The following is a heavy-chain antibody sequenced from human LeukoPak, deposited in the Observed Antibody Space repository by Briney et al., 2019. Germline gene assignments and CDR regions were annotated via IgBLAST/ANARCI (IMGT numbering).Heavy chain of an antibody. CDR2: ISGSGDST. CDR3: ARAVYGSGSYLPGY. Sequence: GGSLRLACAASGFTFNDYAMSWVRQAPGKGLEWVSLISGSGDSTFYVDSVKGRFTVSRDNSKNTLYLQMNTLRAEDTAVYYCARAVYGSGSYLPGYWGQGTLVTVSS. V-gene: IGHV3-23*01. CDR1: GFTFNDYA. J-gene: IGHJ4*02. D-gene: IGHD3-10*01.